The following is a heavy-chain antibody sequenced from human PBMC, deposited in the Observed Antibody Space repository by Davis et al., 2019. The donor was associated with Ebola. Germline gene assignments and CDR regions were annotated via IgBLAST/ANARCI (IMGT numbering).Heavy chain of an antibody. D-gene: IGHD5-18*01. V-gene: IGHV1-18*04. Sequence: AASVKVSCKASGYTFTIYNITWLRQAPGQGLEWMGWISPYSGLTSYAQRLQGRVTMTTDTSTSTAYMELRSLRSDDTAVYYCARDLGMVKSYYFDYWGQGTLVTVSS. J-gene: IGHJ4*02. CDR1: GYTFTIYN. CDR3: ARDLGMVKSYYFDY. CDR2: ISPYSGLT.